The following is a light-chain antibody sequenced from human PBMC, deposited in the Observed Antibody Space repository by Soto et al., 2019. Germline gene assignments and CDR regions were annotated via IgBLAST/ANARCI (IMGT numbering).Light chain of an antibody. Sequence: QSALTQPASVSGSPGQSITISCAGTMRDIGAYNLVSWYQQHPGKAPRLIFYEVRNRPSGVSNRFSGSKSGNTASLTISGLQAEDEADYYCCSYAGSNYVFGTGTKLTVL. CDR1: MRDIGAYNL. CDR2: EVR. J-gene: IGLJ1*01. CDR3: CSYAGSNYV. V-gene: IGLV2-23*02.